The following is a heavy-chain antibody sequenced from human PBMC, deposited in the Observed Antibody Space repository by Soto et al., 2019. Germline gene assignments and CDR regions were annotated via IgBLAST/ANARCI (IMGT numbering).Heavy chain of an antibody. J-gene: IGHJ4*02. CDR3: GEAICGARSYLAY. CDR1: GGSISPYY. V-gene: IGHV4-59*01. CDR2: IYHSGST. Sequence: SETLSLTCTVAGGSISPYYWSWIRQPPGKGLEWIAYIYHSGSTNYKASLKSRVTMSVDTSKNQFSLKLSSLTAADTAVYYFGEAICGARSYLAYGGQGPLVPVS. D-gene: IGHD2-2*01.